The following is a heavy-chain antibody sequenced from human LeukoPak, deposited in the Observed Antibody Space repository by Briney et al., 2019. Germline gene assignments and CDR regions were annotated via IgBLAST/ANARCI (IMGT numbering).Heavy chain of an antibody. V-gene: IGHV3-21*01. Sequence: GGSLRLSCAASGFTFSSYSMNWVRQAPGKGLEWVSSISSSSSYIYYADSVKGRFTISRDNAKNSLYLQMNSLRAEDAAVYYCAARVMASGWYVSDYWGQGTLVTVSS. J-gene: IGHJ4*02. CDR1: GFTFSSYS. D-gene: IGHD6-19*01. CDR2: ISSSSSYI. CDR3: AARVMASGWYVSDY.